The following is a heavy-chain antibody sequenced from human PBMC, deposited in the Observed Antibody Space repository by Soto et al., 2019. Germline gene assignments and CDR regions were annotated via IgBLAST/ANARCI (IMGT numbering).Heavy chain of an antibody. CDR2: IYHDGSS. J-gene: IGHJ6*02. D-gene: IGHD3-3*01. CDR1: GGSINTGDSITNGHW. CDR3: ARTFLRSGVGFFPYGMDV. V-gene: IGHV4-39*07. Sequence: QVQLHESGPGLVKPSGTLSLTCAVSGGSINTGDSITNGHWWGWVRQPPGKGLEWIGEIYHDGSSNYKTSLKRRATMSVDKSKNQFSLNLRSVPAAVTAIYYCARTFLRSGVGFFPYGMDVWGQGTTVTVSS.